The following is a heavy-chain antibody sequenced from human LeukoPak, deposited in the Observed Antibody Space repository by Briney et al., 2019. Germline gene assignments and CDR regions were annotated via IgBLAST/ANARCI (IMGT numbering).Heavy chain of an antibody. Sequence: SETLSLTCTVSGGSISSYYWSWLRQPPGKGLEWIGYIYYSGSTNYNPSLKSRVTISVDTSKNQFSLKLSSVTAADTAVYYCAGYDFWSGYYDYWGQGTLVTVSS. CDR2: IYYSGST. CDR1: GGSISSYY. D-gene: IGHD3-3*01. V-gene: IGHV4-59*01. CDR3: AGYDFWSGYYDY. J-gene: IGHJ4*02.